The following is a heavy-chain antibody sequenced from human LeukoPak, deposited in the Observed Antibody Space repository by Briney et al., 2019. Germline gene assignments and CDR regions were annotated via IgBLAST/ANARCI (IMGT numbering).Heavy chain of an antibody. CDR2: IKQGGSET. CDR3: ARENYDILTYFGTGMDV. Sequence: GGSLRLSCAASGFTFSNYWMSWVRQAPAKGLEWVANIKQGGSETYYVDSLKGRFTISRDNAKSSLYLQMNSLRAEDTAVYYCARENYDILTYFGTGMDVWGQGTTVTVSS. D-gene: IGHD3-9*01. J-gene: IGHJ6*02. CDR1: GFTFSNYW. V-gene: IGHV3-7*04.